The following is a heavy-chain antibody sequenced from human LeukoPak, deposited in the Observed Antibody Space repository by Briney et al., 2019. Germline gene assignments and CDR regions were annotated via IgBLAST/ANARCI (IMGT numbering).Heavy chain of an antibody. D-gene: IGHD3-3*01. V-gene: IGHV4-30-4*08. CDR2: IYYSGST. Sequence: SETLSLTCTVSGGSISSGDYYWSWIRQPPGKGLEWIGYIYYSGSTYYNPSLKSRVTISVDTSKNQFSLKLSSVTAADTAVYYCARVTHRFLEWSFDYWGQGTLVTVSS. J-gene: IGHJ4*02. CDR1: GGSISSGDYY. CDR3: ARVTHRFLEWSFDY.